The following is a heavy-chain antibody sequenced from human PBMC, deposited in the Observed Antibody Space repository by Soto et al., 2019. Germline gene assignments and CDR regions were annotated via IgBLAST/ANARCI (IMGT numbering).Heavy chain of an antibody. CDR2: ISYDGSNK. V-gene: IGHV3-30-3*01. D-gene: IGHD2-2*01. Sequence: QVQLVESGGGVVQPGRSLRLSCAASGFTFSSYAMHWVRQAPGKGLEWVAVISYDGSNKYYADSVKGRFTISRDNSKNTLYLQMNSLRAEDTAVYYCARDIVVRPAAGFDYWGQGTLVTVSS. CDR1: GFTFSSYA. CDR3: ARDIVVRPAAGFDY. J-gene: IGHJ4*02.